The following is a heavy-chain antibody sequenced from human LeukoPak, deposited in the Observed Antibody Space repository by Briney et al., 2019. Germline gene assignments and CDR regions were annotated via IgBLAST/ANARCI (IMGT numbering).Heavy chain of an antibody. V-gene: IGHV3-30*02. D-gene: IGHD4-23*01. Sequence: GGSLRLSCAASGFTFSSYGMHWVRQAPGKGLEWVAFIRYDGSNKYYADSVKGRFTISRDNSKNTLYLQMNSLRAEDTAVYYCARGNYGGNSEYYYYYYMDVWGKGTTVTVSS. J-gene: IGHJ6*03. CDR1: GFTFSSYG. CDR2: IRYDGSNK. CDR3: ARGNYGGNSEYYYYYYMDV.